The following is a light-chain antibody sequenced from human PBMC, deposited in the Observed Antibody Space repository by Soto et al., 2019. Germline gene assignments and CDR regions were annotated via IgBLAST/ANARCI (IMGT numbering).Light chain of an antibody. CDR1: QSVSSS. J-gene: IGKJ5*01. Sequence: DILMTQSPATLSVSPGERATLSCRAGQSVSSSLAWYQQKPGQAPRLLIYGASSRATGIPDRFSGSGSGTDFTLTISRLEPEDFAVYYCQQYAWSPITFGQGTRLEIK. CDR2: GAS. V-gene: IGKV3-20*01. CDR3: QQYAWSPIT.